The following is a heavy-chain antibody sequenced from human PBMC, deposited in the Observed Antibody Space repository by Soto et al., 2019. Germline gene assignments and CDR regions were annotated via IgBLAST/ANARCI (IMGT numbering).Heavy chain of an antibody. CDR1: GGSINSYY. Sequence: QVQLQESGPGLVKPSETLSLTCTVSGGSINSYYWSWIRQPPGKGLEWIGYIYYSGSTNYNPSLKSRVTISVDTSKNQFSLKVSSVTAADTAVYYCARDSSGYYERNNWFDPWGQGTLVTVSS. J-gene: IGHJ5*02. CDR2: IYYSGST. V-gene: IGHV4-59*01. CDR3: ARDSSGYYERNNWFDP. D-gene: IGHD3-22*01.